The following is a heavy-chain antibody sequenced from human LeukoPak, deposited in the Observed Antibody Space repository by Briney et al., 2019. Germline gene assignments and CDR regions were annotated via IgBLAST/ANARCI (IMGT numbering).Heavy chain of an antibody. CDR2: INSDGSST. CDR1: GFTFSSYW. J-gene: IGHJ4*02. V-gene: IGHV3-74*01. D-gene: IGHD6-13*01. CDR3: ARETHSSSWYGAMYYLDY. Sequence: GGSLRLSCAASGFTFSSYWMHWVRQAPGKGLVWVSRINSDGSSTSYADSVKGRFTISRDNAKNTLYLQMNSLRAEDTAVYYCARETHSSSWYGAMYYLDYWAQEPLVTFP.